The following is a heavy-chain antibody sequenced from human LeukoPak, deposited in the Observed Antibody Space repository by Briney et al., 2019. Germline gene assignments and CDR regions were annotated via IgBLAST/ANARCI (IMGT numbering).Heavy chain of an antibody. V-gene: IGHV3-23*01. D-gene: IGHD1-1*01. J-gene: IGHJ4*02. CDR3: AKAAAERCASIKCYPFDS. CDR2: ISGSGDTA. Sequence: PGGSLRLSCAASGFTFDSYAMAWVRQAPGKGPEWISGISGSGDTAYYADSVKGRFTISRDNSKNTVFLQMDSLRAEDTALYYCAKAAAERCASIKCYPFDSWGQGTLVAVSS. CDR1: GFTFDSYA.